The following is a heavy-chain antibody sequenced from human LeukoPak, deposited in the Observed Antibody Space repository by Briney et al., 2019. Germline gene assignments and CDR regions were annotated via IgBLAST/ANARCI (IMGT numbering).Heavy chain of an antibody. Sequence: SETLSLTCAVYGGSFSGFYWRWLRQPPGHGLAGMGAPNHSVSSNYNPSLKSRVTISVDTSKNQFSLRLTSVTAADTAVYYCARTIVVVPAAIGDYFDYWGQGTLVTVSS. CDR3: ARTIVVVPAAIGDYFDY. CDR2: PNHSVSS. CDR1: GGSFSGFY. V-gene: IGHV4-34*01. D-gene: IGHD2-2*01. J-gene: IGHJ4*02.